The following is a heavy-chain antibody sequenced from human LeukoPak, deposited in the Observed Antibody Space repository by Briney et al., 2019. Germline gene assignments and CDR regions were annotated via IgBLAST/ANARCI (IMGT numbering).Heavy chain of an antibody. J-gene: IGHJ4*02. Sequence: ASVTVSFKASGGTFTSYAISWVRQAPGQGLEWMGGIIPIFGTANYAQKFQGRVTITADESTSTAYMELSSLRSEDTAVYYCARDQAHYYDSSGYSPFGYWGQGTLVTVSS. D-gene: IGHD3-22*01. CDR2: IIPIFGTA. V-gene: IGHV1-69*13. CDR3: ARDQAHYYDSSGYSPFGY. CDR1: GGTFTSYA.